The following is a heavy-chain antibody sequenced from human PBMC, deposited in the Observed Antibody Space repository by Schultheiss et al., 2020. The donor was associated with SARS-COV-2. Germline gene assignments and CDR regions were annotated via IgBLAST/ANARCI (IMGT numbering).Heavy chain of an antibody. J-gene: IGHJ3*02. CDR2: ISSSSSTI. D-gene: IGHD3-22*01. V-gene: IGHV3-48*01. Sequence: GESLKISCEASGFTFSSYSMNWVRQAPGKGLEWVSYISSSSSTIYYADSVKGRFTISRDNAKNSLYLQMNSLRAEDTAVYYCAREVPGGYYDSSGYYADVTGAFDIWGQGTMVTVSS. CDR1: GFTFSSYS. CDR3: AREVPGGYYDSSGYYADVTGAFDI.